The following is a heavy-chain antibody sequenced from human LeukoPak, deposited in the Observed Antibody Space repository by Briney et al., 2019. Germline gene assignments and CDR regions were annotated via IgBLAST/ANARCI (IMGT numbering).Heavy chain of an antibody. CDR3: ARGFGGSIPDDAFDI. CDR2: IYPGDSDT. D-gene: IGHD3-10*01. V-gene: IGHV5-51*01. CDR1: GYSFTSYW. J-gene: IGHJ3*02. Sequence: GESLKISCKGSGYSFTSYWIGWVRQMPGKGLEWMGIIYPGDSDTRYSPSFQGQVTISADKSISTAYLQWSSLKASDTAMYYCARGFGGSIPDDAFDIWGQGTMVTVSS.